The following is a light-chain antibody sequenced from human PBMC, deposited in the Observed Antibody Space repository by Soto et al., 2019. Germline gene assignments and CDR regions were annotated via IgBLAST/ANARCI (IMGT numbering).Light chain of an antibody. CDR3: GSYAASNNFYFV. CDR2: EVT. J-gene: IGLJ3*02. V-gene: IGLV2-8*01. CDR1: SSDVGGYNY. Sequence: QSVLTQPPSASGSPGQSVTISCTGTSSDVGGYNYVSWYQQYPGRAPKLMIYEVTKRPSGVPDRFSGSKSGNTASLTVSGLQAEDEADYYCGSYAASNNFYFVFGGGTKVTVL.